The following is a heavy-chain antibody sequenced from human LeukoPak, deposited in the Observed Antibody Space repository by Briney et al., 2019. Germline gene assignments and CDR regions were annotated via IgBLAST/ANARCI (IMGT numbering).Heavy chain of an antibody. V-gene: IGHV3-11*01. Sequence: PGGSLRLSCAASGFTFSDNYMTWVRQAPGKGLEWLSYISGNGGVIQYAGSVKGRFTISRDNAKNSLYLQMNSLRAEDTALYYCARAGILGYCSGGSCYGGVDYWGQGTLVTVSS. CDR1: GFTFSDNY. CDR2: ISGNGGVI. CDR3: ARAGILGYCSGGSCYGGVDY. J-gene: IGHJ4*02. D-gene: IGHD2-15*01.